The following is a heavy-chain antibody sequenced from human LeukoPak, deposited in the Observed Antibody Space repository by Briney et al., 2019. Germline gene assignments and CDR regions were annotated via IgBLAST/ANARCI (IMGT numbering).Heavy chain of an antibody. D-gene: IGHD3-22*01. V-gene: IGHV4-39*07. CDR1: GGSISSSSYY. Sequence: SETLSLTCTVSGGSISSSSYYWGWIRQPPGKGLEWIGDIDHSGSTNPSPSLQSRVTMSVDTSKDQFSLKLTSVTAADTAMYYCARFYVDSSGFSSYYFDSWSQGTLVTVSS. CDR2: IDHSGST. J-gene: IGHJ4*02. CDR3: ARFYVDSSGFSSYYFDS.